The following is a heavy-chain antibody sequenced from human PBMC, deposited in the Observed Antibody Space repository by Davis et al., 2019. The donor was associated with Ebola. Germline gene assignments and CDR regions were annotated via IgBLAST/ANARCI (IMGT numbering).Heavy chain of an antibody. Sequence: GESLKISCAASGFTFSGSAMHWVRQASGKVLEWVGRIRSKANSYATAYAASVKGRFTISSDDSTNTAYLQMNSLKTEDTAVYYCTRHGAYWGQGTLVTVSS. J-gene: IGHJ4*02. CDR3: TRHGAY. CDR2: IRSKANSYAT. D-gene: IGHD3-16*01. V-gene: IGHV3-73*01. CDR1: GFTFSGSA.